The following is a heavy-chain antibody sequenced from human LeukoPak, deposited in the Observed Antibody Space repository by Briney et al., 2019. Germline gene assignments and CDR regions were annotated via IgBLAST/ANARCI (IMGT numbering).Heavy chain of an antibody. CDR2: IYTSGST. V-gene: IGHV4-61*02. J-gene: IGHJ4*02. D-gene: IGHD3-16*01. CDR1: GGSISSGSYY. Sequence: SETLSLTCTVSGGSISSGSYYWSWIRQPAGKGLEWIGRIYTSGSTNYNPSLKSRVTISVDTSKNQFSLKLSSVTAADTAVYYCARGGGGSPDDYWGQGTLVTVSS. CDR3: ARGGGGSPDDY.